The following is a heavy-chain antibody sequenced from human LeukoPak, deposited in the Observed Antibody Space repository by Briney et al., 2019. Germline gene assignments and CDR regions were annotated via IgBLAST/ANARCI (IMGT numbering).Heavy chain of an antibody. Sequence: ASVKVSCKASGYTFINNWMHWVRQAPGQGLEWIGLINPTGTGTLYAQKFQGRVTMTRDTSISTAYMELSRLRSDDTAVYYCARVPFDPWGQGTLVTVSS. J-gene: IGHJ5*02. CDR2: INPTGTGT. V-gene: IGHV1-2*06. CDR1: GYTFINNW. CDR3: ARVPFDP.